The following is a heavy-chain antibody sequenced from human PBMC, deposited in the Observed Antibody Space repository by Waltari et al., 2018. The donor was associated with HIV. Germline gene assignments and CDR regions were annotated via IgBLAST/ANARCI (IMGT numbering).Heavy chain of an antibody. CDR3: ARRYSSGLGYFDY. V-gene: IGHV5-51*03. D-gene: IGHD6-19*01. CDR2: IYPGDSDT. J-gene: IGHJ4*02. Sequence: EVQLVQSGAEVKKPGESLKISCKGSGYSFTSYWIGWVRQMPGKGLEWMGIIYPGDSDTRYSPSVQGQVPIAADKSMSTAYLQWSSLKASDTAMYYCARRYSSGLGYFDYWGQGTLVTVSS. CDR1: GYSFTSYW.